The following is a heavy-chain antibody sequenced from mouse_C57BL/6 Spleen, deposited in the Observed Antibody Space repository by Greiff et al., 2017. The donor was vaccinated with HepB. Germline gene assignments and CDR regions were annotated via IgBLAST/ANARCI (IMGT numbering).Heavy chain of an antibody. J-gene: IGHJ2*01. CDR2: ILPGSGST. D-gene: IGHD1-1*01. CDR1: GYTFTGYW. V-gene: IGHV1-9*01. CDR3: ARDGITTVVATDYFDY. Sequence: QVQLKQSGAELMKPGASVKLSCKATGYTFTGYWIEWVKQRPGHGLEWIGEILPGSGSTNYNEKFKGKATFTADTSSNTAYMQLSSLTTEDSAIYYWARDGITTVVATDYFDYWGQGTTLTVSS.